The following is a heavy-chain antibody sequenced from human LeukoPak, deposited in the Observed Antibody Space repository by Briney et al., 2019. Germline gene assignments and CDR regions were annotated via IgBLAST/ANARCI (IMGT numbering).Heavy chain of an antibody. CDR3: TTGGGFLKHWGAFDI. Sequence: GGSLRLSCAASGFTFSNAWMSWVRQAPGKGLEWIGRIKSKADGGTTDYAAPVKGTFTISRDDSKNTLYLQMNSLKTEDTAVYYCTTGGGFLKHWGAFDIWGQGTMVTVSS. V-gene: IGHV3-15*01. D-gene: IGHD3-3*01. CDR2: IKSKADGGTT. CDR1: GFTFSNAW. J-gene: IGHJ3*02.